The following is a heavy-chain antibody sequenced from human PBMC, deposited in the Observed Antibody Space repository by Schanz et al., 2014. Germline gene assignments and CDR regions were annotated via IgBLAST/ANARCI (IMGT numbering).Heavy chain of an antibody. D-gene: IGHD3-9*01. J-gene: IGHJ4*02. CDR1: GFTFSSYS. V-gene: IGHV3-21*04. CDR3: AKQIHYDILTVTRN. CDR2: ISSSSSYI. Sequence: VQLLQFGGGVVQPGRSLRLSCAASGFTFSSYSMNWVRQAPGKGLEWVSSISSSSSYIYYADSVKGRFTISRDNSKNTLYLQMNSLRAEDTAVYYCAKQIHYDILTVTRNWGQGTLXTVSS.